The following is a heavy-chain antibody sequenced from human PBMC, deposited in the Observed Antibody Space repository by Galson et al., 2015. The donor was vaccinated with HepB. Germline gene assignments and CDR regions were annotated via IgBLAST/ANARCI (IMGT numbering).Heavy chain of an antibody. CDR3: ASCSSSWYNYFDY. Sequence: LRLSCAASGFTFSSYAMHWVRQAPGKGLEWVAVISYDGSNKYYADSVKGRFTISRDNSKNTLYLQMNSLRAEDTAVYYCASCSSSWYNYFDYWGQGTLVTVSS. D-gene: IGHD6-13*01. CDR2: ISYDGSNK. V-gene: IGHV3-30-3*01. CDR1: GFTFSSYA. J-gene: IGHJ4*02.